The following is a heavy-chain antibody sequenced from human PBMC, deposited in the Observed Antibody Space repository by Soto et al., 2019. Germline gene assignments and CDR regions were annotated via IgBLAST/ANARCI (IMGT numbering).Heavy chain of an antibody. J-gene: IGHJ3*02. CDR3: AREFPGALVRSRAFDI. CDR2: INHSGST. Sequence: PWEPLALTCAVYGGSFSGYYWSWIRQPPGKGLEWIGEINHSGSTNYNPSLKSRVTMSIDTSKNQFSLKLSSVTAADTAVYFCAREFPGALVRSRAFDIWGPGTMVTVSS. D-gene: IGHD2-2*01. V-gene: IGHV4-34*01. CDR1: GGSFSGYY.